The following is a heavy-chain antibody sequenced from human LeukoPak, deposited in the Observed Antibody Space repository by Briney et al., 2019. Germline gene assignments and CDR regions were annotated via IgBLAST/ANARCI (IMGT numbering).Heavy chain of an antibody. CDR2: IKEDGSET. V-gene: IGHV3-7*01. Sequence: GGSLRLSCAASGFTFSNYWMSWVRQAPGKGLEWVANIKEDGSETYYVDAMEGRFTISRDNAKNSLYLKMNSLRVEDTAVYFCARDPGHSWEQLTAAFDVWGQGTMVTVSS. CDR3: ARDPGHSWEQLTAAFDV. CDR1: GFTFSNYW. J-gene: IGHJ3*01. D-gene: IGHD1/OR15-1a*01.